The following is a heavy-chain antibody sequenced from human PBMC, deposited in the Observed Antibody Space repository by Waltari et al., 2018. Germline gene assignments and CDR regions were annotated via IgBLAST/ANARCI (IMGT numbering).Heavy chain of an antibody. CDR3: RVFGVGTPSFDW. CDR2: LSPRSDYI. V-gene: IGHV3-21*02. D-gene: IGHD3-3*01. CDR1: GFTFSTYS. J-gene: IGHJ4*02. Sequence: EVQLVESGGGLVKPGESLRLSCVASGFTFSTYSLSWVRQAPGKGLEWVSSLSPRSDYIYQADSVKGRFTISRNKAENTLYLQMNGLRGEDTAVYYCRVFGVGTPSFDWWGQGTLLTVS.